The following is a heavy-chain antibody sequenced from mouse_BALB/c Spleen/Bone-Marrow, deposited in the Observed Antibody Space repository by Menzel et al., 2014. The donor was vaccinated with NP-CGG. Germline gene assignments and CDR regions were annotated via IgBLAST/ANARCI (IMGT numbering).Heavy chain of an antibody. D-gene: IGHD1-1*01. CDR2: IAPGSGST. Sequence: DLVKPGASVKLSCKASGYTFTSYWISWIKQRPGQGLEWIGRIAPGSGSTYYNEMFKGKATLTVDTSSSTAYIQLSSLSSEDSAVYFCARESYYYENYAMDYWGQGTSVTVSS. CDR3: ARESYYYENYAMDY. CDR1: GYTFTSYW. J-gene: IGHJ4*01. V-gene: IGHV1S41*01.